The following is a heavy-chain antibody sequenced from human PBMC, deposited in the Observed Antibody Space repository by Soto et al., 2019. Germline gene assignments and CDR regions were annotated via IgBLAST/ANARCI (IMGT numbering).Heavy chain of an antibody. D-gene: IGHD6-13*01. J-gene: IGHJ6*02. CDR3: ARHDSSRGLYYGMDV. V-gene: IGHV5-51*01. CDR2: IYPGDSDT. Sequence: PGESLKISCKGSGYSFTSYWIGWVRQMPGKGLEWMGIIYPGDSDTRYSPSFQGQVTISADKSISTAYLQWSSLKASDTAMYYCARHDSSRGLYYGMDVWGQGTTVTVSS. CDR1: GYSFTSYW.